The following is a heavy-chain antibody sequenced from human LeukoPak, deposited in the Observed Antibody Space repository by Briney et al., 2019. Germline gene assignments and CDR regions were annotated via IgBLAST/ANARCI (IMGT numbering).Heavy chain of an antibody. CDR1: GFTFSSYA. D-gene: IGHD3-22*01. J-gene: IGHJ4*02. V-gene: IGHV3-23*01. Sequence: GGSLRLSCAASGFTFSSYAMSWVRQAPGKGLEWVSAISGSGGSTYYADSVKGRFTISRDNSKNTPYLQMNSLRAEDTAVYYCAKDYDSSGGYYFDYWGQGTLVTVSS. CDR3: AKDYDSSGGYYFDY. CDR2: ISGSGGST.